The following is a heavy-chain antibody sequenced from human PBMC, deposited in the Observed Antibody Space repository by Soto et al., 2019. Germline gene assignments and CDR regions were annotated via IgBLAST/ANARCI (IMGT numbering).Heavy chain of an antibody. D-gene: IGHD3-10*01. CDR2: IDPSDSYT. CDR1: GYSFTIYW. CDR3: ARQRITMVRGVPPFDY. V-gene: IGHV5-10-1*01. Sequence: GESLKISCNGSGYSFTIYWISWVRQMPGKGLEWMGRIDPSDSYTNYSPSFQGHVTISADKSISTAYLQWSSLKASDTAMYYCARQRITMVRGVPPFDYWGQGTLVTVSS. J-gene: IGHJ4*02.